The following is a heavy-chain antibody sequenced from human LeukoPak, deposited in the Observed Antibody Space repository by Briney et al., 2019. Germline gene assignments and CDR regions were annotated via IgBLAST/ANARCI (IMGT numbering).Heavy chain of an antibody. CDR3: AKAHYYYGSGSLNTFDY. Sequence: PGGSLRLSCAASGFTFSSYWMHWVRQAPGKGLVWVSRINSDGSSTSYADSVKGRSTISRDNSKNTVYLQMNSLRAEDTAVYYCAKAHYYYGSGSLNTFDYWGQGTLVTVSS. V-gene: IGHV3-74*01. J-gene: IGHJ4*02. CDR1: GFTFSSYW. D-gene: IGHD3-10*01. CDR2: INSDGSST.